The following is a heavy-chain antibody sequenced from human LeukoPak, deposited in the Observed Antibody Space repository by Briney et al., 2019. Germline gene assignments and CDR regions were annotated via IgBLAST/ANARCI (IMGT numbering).Heavy chain of an antibody. CDR1: GGSFSGYY. Sequence: SETLSLTCAVYGGSFSGYYWSWIRQPPGKGLEWIGEINHSGSTNYNPSLKSRVTISVDTSKNQFSLKLSSVTAADTAVYYCARGTDGYSLSPSNFDHWGQGTLVTVSS. V-gene: IGHV4-34*01. D-gene: IGHD5-24*01. J-gene: IGHJ4*02. CDR2: INHSGST. CDR3: ARGTDGYSLSPSNFDH.